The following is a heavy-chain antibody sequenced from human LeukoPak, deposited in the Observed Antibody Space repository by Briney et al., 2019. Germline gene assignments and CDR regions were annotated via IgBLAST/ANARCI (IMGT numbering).Heavy chain of an antibody. V-gene: IGHV5-51*01. CDR2: FYPSESAT. CDR1: GYRFTTFW. CDR3: AGRDCDSDYLRGHDVLVI. Sequence: GEYLKISCQASGYRFTTFWIAWVCQMPGKGLGWMGIFYPSESATRSSPSLEAQVTMSVDTSITTASLPWSSLRASDAPMYHCAGRDCDSDYLRGHDVLVIWGQGTIVSVS. D-gene: IGHD2-21*01. J-gene: IGHJ3*02.